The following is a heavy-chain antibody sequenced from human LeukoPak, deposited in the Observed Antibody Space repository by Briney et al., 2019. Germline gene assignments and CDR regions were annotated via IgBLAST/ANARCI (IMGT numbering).Heavy chain of an antibody. D-gene: IGHD3-22*01. CDR3: AIYDSSGYYDDPNAFDI. J-gene: IGHJ3*02. Sequence: SETLALTCTVSAGSISSYYWSWIRQPPGKGLEWIGYIYYSGSTNYNPSLKSRVTISVDTSKNQFSLKLSSVTAADTAVYYCAIYDSSGYYDDPNAFDIWGQGTMVTVSS. CDR2: IYYSGST. V-gene: IGHV4-59*01. CDR1: AGSISSYY.